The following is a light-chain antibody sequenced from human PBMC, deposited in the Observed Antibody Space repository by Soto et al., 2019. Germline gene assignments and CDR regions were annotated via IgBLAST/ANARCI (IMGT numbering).Light chain of an antibody. Sequence: DIQMTQSPSTLSASVGDRVTITCRASQNIDSGLAWYQQKPGKAPKLLIYKASTLESGVPLRFSGSGSGTEFTFTIPSLQPDDFATYYCQPYHFFWTFGQGTRVEIK. CDR1: QNIDSG. V-gene: IGKV1-5*03. CDR3: QPYHFFWT. J-gene: IGKJ1*01. CDR2: KAS.